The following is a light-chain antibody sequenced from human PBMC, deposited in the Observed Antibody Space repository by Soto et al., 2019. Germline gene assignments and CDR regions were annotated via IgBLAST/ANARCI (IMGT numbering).Light chain of an antibody. Sequence: DIHMTHSQSSLSSSLGYIVTITCQASQNINNYLNWYQQKPGRAPKLLIYDASNLEAGVPSRFRGSGSGTDFTFTISRLQTEDIATYYCQQYENLRTFGQGTRLEIK. CDR2: DAS. CDR1: QNINNY. J-gene: IGKJ5*01. CDR3: QQYENLRT. V-gene: IGKV1-33*01.